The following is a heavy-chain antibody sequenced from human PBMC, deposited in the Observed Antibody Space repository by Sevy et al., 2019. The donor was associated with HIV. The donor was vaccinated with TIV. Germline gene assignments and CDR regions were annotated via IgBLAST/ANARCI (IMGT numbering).Heavy chain of an antibody. CDR1: GFTFSSYA. J-gene: IGHJ4*02. CDR3: ARGGNWNDEGYYFDY. D-gene: IGHD1-20*01. V-gene: IGHV3-30-3*01. Sequence: GGSLRLSCAASGFTFSSYAMHWVRQAPGKGLEWVAVISYDGSNKYYADSVKGRFTISRDYSKNTLYLQMNSLRAEDTAVYYCARGGNWNDEGYYFDYWGQGTLVTVSS. CDR2: ISYDGSNK.